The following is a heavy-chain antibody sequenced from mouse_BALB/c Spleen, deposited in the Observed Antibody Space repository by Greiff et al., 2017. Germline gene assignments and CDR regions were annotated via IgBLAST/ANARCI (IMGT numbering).Heavy chain of an antibody. V-gene: IGHV1S137*01. CDR2: ISTYYGDA. J-gene: IGHJ4*01. D-gene: IGHD1-1*01. CDR1: GYTFTDYA. CDR3: ARGYYYGSSNGAMDY. Sequence: QVQLQQSGAELVRPGVSVKISCKGSGYTFTDYAMHWVKQSHAKSLEWIGVISTYYGDASYNQKFKGKATMTVDKSSSTAYMELARLTSEDSAIYYRARGYYYGSSNGAMDYWGQGTSVTVSS.